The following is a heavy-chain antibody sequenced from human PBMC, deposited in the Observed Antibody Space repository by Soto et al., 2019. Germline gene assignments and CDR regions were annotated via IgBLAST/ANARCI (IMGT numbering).Heavy chain of an antibody. J-gene: IGHJ4*02. V-gene: IGHV3-53*01. D-gene: IGHD3-16*01. CDR3: ARTGGGVGGY. Sequence: EVQLVESGGGLIQPGGSLRLSCAASGFIVTSNHMSWTRQAPGKGLEWVSVIYSGGSTNYAGSVKGRFTISRDISKNTVYLQMDSLRAADSAMYYCARTGGGVGGYWGQGTLVTVSP. CDR1: GFIVTSNH. CDR2: IYSGGST.